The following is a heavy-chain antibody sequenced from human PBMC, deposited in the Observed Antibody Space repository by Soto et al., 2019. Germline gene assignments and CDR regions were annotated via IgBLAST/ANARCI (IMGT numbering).Heavy chain of an antibody. CDR2: INHSGST. J-gene: IGHJ6*02. CDR1: GGSFSGYY. D-gene: IGHD6-13*01. Sequence: SETLSLTCAVYGGSFSGYYWSWIRQPPGKGLEWIGEINHSGSTNYNPSLKSRVTISVDTSKNQFSLKLSSVTAADTAVYYCARGGSSSTGYYYGTDVWGQGTTVTVSS. V-gene: IGHV4-34*01. CDR3: ARGGSSSTGYYYGTDV.